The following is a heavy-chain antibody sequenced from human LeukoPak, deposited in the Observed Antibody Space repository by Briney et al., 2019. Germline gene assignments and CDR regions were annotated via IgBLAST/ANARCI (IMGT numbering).Heavy chain of an antibody. CDR1: GFTFSSYS. D-gene: IGHD6-19*01. Sequence: GGSLRLSCAASGFTFSSYSMNWVRQAPGKGLEWVSSISGSSSYIYYADSVKGRFTISRDNAKNSLYLQMNSLRAEDTAVYYCARDCPSKQWLAPYYYYGMDVWGQGTTVTVSS. CDR3: ARDCPSKQWLAPYYYYGMDV. J-gene: IGHJ6*02. V-gene: IGHV3-21*01. CDR2: ISGSSSYI.